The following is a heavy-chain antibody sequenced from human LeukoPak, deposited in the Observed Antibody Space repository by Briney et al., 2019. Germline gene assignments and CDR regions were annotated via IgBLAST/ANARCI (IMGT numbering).Heavy chain of an antibody. J-gene: IGHJ4*02. CDR3: AKDLSEYSSSSGSSTSNY. V-gene: IGHV3-23*01. CDR2: ISGSGGST. Sequence: GGSLRLSCAASGFTFSDYYMSWIRQAPGKGLEWVSAISGSGGSTYYADSVKGRFTISRDNSKNTLYLQMNSLRAEDTAVYYCAKDLSEYSSSSGSSTSNYWGQGTLVTVSS. CDR1: GFTFSDYY. D-gene: IGHD6-6*01.